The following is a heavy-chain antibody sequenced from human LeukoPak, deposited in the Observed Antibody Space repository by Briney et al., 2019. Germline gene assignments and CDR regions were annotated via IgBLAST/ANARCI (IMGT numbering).Heavy chain of an antibody. V-gene: IGHV3-23*01. CDR2: ISGSGGST. J-gene: IGHJ4*02. CDR3: AKVPEDYYDSSGYYGGTFYFDY. D-gene: IGHD3-22*01. CDR1: GFTFSSYA. Sequence: RGSLRLSCAASGFTFSSYAMSWVRQAPGKGLEWVSAISGSGGSTYYADSVKGRFTISRDNSKNTLYLQMNSLRAEDTAVYYCAKVPEDYYDSSGYYGGTFYFDYWGQGTLVTVS.